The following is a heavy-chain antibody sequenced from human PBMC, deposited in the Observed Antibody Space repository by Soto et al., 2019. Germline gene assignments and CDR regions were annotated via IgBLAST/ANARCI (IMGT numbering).Heavy chain of an antibody. D-gene: IGHD3-10*01. CDR1: GYTFTSYG. J-gene: IGHJ6*03. Sequence: ASVKVSCKASGYTFTSYGISWVRQAPGQGLEWMGWISAYNGNTNYAQKLQGRVTMTTDTSTSTAYMELRSLRSDDTAVYYCARDLGAPYYYYMDVWGKGTTVTVSS. CDR3: ARDLGAPYYYYMDV. CDR2: ISAYNGNT. V-gene: IGHV1-18*01.